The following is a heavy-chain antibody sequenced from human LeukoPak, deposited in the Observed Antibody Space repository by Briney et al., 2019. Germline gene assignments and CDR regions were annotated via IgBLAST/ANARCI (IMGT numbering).Heavy chain of an antibody. CDR3: AGDCDYPEEVPSYYFDY. Sequence: PGGSLRLSCAASGFTFSSYAMHWVRQAPGKGLEWVAVISYDGSNKYYADSVKGRFTISRDNSKNTLYLQMNSLRAEDAAVYYCAGDCDYPEEVPSYYFDYWGQGTLVTVSS. D-gene: IGHD3-16*01. CDR2: ISYDGSNK. CDR1: GFTFSSYA. J-gene: IGHJ4*02. V-gene: IGHV3-30-3*01.